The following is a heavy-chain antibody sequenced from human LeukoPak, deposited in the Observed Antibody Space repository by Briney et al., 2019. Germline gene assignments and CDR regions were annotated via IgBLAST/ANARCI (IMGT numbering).Heavy chain of an antibody. D-gene: IGHD3-10*01. J-gene: IGHJ4*02. Sequence: SVKVSCKASGGTFSSYAISWVRQAPGQGLEWMGGIIPIFGTANYAQKFQGRVTITADKSTSTAYMELSSLRSEDTAVYYCARAPYYYGSGSYYNEGFDYWGQGTLVTVSS. V-gene: IGHV1-69*06. CDR3: ARAPYYYGSGSYYNEGFDY. CDR1: GGTFSSYA. CDR2: IIPIFGTA.